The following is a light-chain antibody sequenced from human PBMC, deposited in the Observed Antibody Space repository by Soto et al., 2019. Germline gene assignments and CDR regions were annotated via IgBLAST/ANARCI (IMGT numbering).Light chain of an antibody. CDR2: EVR. CDR3: TSYTPTGALV. CDR1: SSNIGAGHD. Sequence: QSVLTQPPSVSGAPGQRVTISCTGSSSNIGAGHDVHWYQHRPGKAPRLMIYEVRNRLSGVSNRFSGSKSGNTASLTISGLQSEDEADYYCTSYTPTGALVFGSGTKVTVL. J-gene: IGLJ6*01. V-gene: IGLV1-40*01.